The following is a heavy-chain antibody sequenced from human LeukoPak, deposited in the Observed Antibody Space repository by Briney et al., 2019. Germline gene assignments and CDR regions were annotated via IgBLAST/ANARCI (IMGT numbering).Heavy chain of an antibody. J-gene: IGHJ6*02. Sequence: PGGSLRLSCAASGFTFSTSGMHWVRQAPGKGLEWVAVISYDGSNKYYADSVKGRFTISRDNSKNTLYLQMNSLRAEDTAVYYCAKDRLPVEMATNYYYGMDVWGQGTTVTVSS. D-gene: IGHD5-24*01. CDR2: ISYDGSNK. V-gene: IGHV3-30*18. CDR3: AKDRLPVEMATNYYYGMDV. CDR1: GFTFSTSG.